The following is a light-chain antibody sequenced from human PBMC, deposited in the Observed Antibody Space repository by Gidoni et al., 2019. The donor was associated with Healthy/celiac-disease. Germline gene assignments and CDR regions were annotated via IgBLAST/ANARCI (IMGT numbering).Light chain of an antibody. J-gene: IGKJ3*01. CDR1: QSVSSSY. Sequence: EIVLTQSPGTLSLSPGERATLSCRASQSVSSSYLAWYKQKPGQAPRLLIYGASSRATGIPDRFSGSGSGTDFTLTISRLEPEDFAVYYCQRHLTFGPGTKVDIK. CDR3: QRHLT. CDR2: GAS. V-gene: IGKV3-20*01.